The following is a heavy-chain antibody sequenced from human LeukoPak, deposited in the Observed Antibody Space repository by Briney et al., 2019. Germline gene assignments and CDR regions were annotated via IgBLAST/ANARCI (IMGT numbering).Heavy chain of an antibody. CDR2: IYYSGST. D-gene: IGHD6-13*01. Sequence: SETLSLTCTVSGGSISSYYWSWIRQPPGKGLEWIGYIYYSGSTNYNPSLKSRVTIPVDTSKNQFSLKLSSVTAADTAVYYCVRRGIAAAGTFDYWGQGTLVTVSS. J-gene: IGHJ4*02. V-gene: IGHV4-59*08. CDR3: VRRGIAAAGTFDY. CDR1: GGSISSYY.